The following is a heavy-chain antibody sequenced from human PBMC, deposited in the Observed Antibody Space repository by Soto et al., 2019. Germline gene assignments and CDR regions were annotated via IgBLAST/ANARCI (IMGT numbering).Heavy chain of an antibody. D-gene: IGHD3-10*01. CDR1: GFTTTA. CDR2: IVLGSGNT. Sequence: QMQLVQSGSEVKKPGTSVKVSCKVSGFTTTAVQWVRQARGQRLEWIGRIVLGSGNTDYGQEFQGRVTISRDMSKTTAYMELSSLTFGDTAVYYCAAVGSRSGWFREYHYYAADVWGQGTTVTVSS. CDR3: AAVGSRSGWFREYHYYAADV. V-gene: IGHV1-58*01. J-gene: IGHJ6*02.